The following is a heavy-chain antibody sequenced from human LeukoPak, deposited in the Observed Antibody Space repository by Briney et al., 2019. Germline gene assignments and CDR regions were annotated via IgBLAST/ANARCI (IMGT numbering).Heavy chain of an antibody. Sequence: PGGSLRLSCAASGFTFSSYAMSWVRQAPGKGLEWVSVISGSGVGTYYADSVKGRFTISRDNSKNTLYLQMNSLRVEDTAVYYCALAAAASSFDYWGQGTLLTVSS. CDR1: GFTFSSYA. V-gene: IGHV3-23*01. D-gene: IGHD2-15*01. J-gene: IGHJ4*02. CDR2: ISGSGVGT. CDR3: ALAAAASSFDY.